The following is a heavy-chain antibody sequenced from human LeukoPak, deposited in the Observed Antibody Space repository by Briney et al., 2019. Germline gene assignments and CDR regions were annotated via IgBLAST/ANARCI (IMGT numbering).Heavy chain of an antibody. CDR1: GFTFSSYA. V-gene: IGHV3-23*01. CDR3: AIMHGYYDGSGYWVQ. J-gene: IGHJ1*01. Sequence: GGSLRLSCAASGFTFSSYAMNWVRQAPGKGLEWVSAISDSGGSTYSADSVKGRFTISRDNSKNTLYLQMNSLRADDTAVYYCAIMHGYYDGSGYWVQWGQGTLVTVSS. D-gene: IGHD3-22*01. CDR2: ISDSGGST.